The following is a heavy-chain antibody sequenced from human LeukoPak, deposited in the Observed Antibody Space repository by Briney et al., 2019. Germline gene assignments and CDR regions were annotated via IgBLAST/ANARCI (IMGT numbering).Heavy chain of an antibody. J-gene: IGHJ3*02. CDR2: IYTSGST. V-gene: IGHV4-4*07. Sequence: SETLSLTCTVSGGSISSYYWSWIRQPAGKGLEWIGRIYTSGSTNYNPSLKSRVTMSVDTSKNQFSLKLSSVTAADTAVYYCARVFYDSSGYYRGAFDIWGQGTMVTVSS. CDR1: GGSISSYY. CDR3: ARVFYDSSGYYRGAFDI. D-gene: IGHD3-22*01.